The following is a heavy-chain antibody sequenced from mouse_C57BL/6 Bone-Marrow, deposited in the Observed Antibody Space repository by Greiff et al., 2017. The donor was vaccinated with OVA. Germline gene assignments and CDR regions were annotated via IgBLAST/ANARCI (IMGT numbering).Heavy chain of an antibody. CDR3: ERALLIPYSYFAV. V-gene: IGHV1-61*01. D-gene: IGHD2-10*01. CDR1: GYTFTSYW. CDR2: IYPSDSET. J-gene: IGHJ1*03. Sequence: QVQLQQPGAELVRPGSSVKLSCKASGYTFTSYWMDWVKQRPGQGLEWIGNIYPSDSETHYNQKFKDKATLTVDKSSSTAYMQLSSLTSEDSAVYYCERALLIPYSYFAVWGTGTTVTVSS.